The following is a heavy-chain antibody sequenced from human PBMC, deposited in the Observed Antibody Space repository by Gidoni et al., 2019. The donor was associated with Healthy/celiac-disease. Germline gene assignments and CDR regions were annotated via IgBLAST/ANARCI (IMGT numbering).Heavy chain of an antibody. D-gene: IGHD2-15*01. CDR1: GGSFSGDY. J-gene: IGHJ4*02. V-gene: IGHV4-34*01. Sequence: QVQLQQWGAGLLKPSETLSLTCAVYGGSFSGDYWSWIRQPPGKGLEWIGEINHSGSTNYNPSLKSRVTISVDTSKNQFSLKLSSVTAADTAVYYCARGRRIRTSHFDYWGQGTLVTVSS. CDR2: INHSGST. CDR3: ARGRRIRTSHFDY.